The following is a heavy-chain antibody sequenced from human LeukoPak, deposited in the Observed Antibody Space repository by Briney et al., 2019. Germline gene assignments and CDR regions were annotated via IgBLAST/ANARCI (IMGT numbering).Heavy chain of an antibody. CDR1: GGSFSGYY. CDR3: ARGPLRLDY. J-gene: IGHJ4*02. D-gene: IGHD4-17*01. Sequence: KTSETLSLTCAVYGGSFSGYYWSWIRQPPGKGLEWIREINHSGSTNYNPSLKSRVTISVDTSKNQFSLKLSSVTAADTAVYYCARGPLRLDYWGQGTLVTVSS. V-gene: IGHV4-34*01. CDR2: INHSGST.